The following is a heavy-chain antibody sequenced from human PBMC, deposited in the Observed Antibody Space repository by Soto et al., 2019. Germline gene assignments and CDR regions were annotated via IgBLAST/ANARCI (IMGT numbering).Heavy chain of an antibody. CDR3: AKDEGIYGFWSGYSYYFDY. CDR2: ISGSGGST. J-gene: IGHJ4*02. V-gene: IGHV3-23*01. CDR1: GFTFSSYA. D-gene: IGHD3-3*01. Sequence: EVQLLESGGGLVQPGGSLRLSCAASGFTFSSYAMSWVRQAPGKGLEWVSAISGSGGSTYYADSVKGRFTISRDNSKNTLYLQMNSLRAEDTAVYYCAKDEGIYGFWSGYSYYFDYWGQGSLVTVSS.